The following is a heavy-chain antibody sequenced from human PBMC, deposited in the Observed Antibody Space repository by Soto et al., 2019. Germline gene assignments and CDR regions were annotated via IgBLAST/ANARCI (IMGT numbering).Heavy chain of an antibody. CDR3: VRQGIGNLHGLVDI. J-gene: IGHJ6*02. D-gene: IGHD3-10*01. CDR2: VYSTGGS. V-gene: IGHV4-59*08. Sequence: QVQLHESSPGLVKPSETLSLTCTVSGGSIDGHNCAWIRQPPGKALEWIGYVYSTGGSRYNPSLTDRVTLSMDTSKRKFSLQMRSVTAADTAVYYCVRQGIGNLHGLVDIWGRGTTVTVSS. CDR1: GGSIDGHN.